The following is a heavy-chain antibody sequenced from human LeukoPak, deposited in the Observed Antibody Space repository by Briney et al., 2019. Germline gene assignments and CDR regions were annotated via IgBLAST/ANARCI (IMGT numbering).Heavy chain of an antibody. CDR3: TRDKGSGSHSFDY. CDR2: IRSKAYDGTT. J-gene: IGHJ4*02. V-gene: IGHV3-49*03. CDR1: GFTFGDYA. Sequence: PGGSLRLSCTASGFTFGDYAMSWFRQAPGKGLEWVGFIRSKAYDGTTEYAASVKGRFTISRDDSKSIAYLQMNSLKTDDTAVYYCTRDKGSGSHSFDYWGQGTLVTVSS. D-gene: IGHD3-10*01.